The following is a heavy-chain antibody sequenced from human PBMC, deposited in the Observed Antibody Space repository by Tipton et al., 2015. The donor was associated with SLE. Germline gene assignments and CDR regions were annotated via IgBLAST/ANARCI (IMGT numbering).Heavy chain of an antibody. CDR1: GGSISSYY. CDR3: AISSSYGTYYYYGMDV. Sequence: TLSLTCTVSGGSISSYYWGWIRQPPGKGLEWIGSIYYSGSTYYNPSLKSRVTISVDTSKNQFSLKLSSVTAADTAVYYCAISSSYGTYYYYGMDVWGQGTTVTVSS. CDR2: IYYSGST. D-gene: IGHD6-13*01. J-gene: IGHJ6*02. V-gene: IGHV4-39*01.